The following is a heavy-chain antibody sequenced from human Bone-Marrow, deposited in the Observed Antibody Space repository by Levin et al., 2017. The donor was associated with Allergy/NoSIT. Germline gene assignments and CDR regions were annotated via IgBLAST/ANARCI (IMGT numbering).Heavy chain of an antibody. CDR1: XXXXNGYE. J-gene: IGHJ3*02. V-gene: IGHV3-53*01. CDR3: AREGGYSSGWPDAFDI. Sequence: GGSLRLSCAASXXXXNGYEMARVRQAPGKGLEWVSVIYSGGSTYYSDSVKGRFTISRDNSKNTLYLQMNSLRAEDTAVYYCAREGGYSSGWPDAFDIWGQGTMVTVSS. D-gene: IGHD6-19*01. CDR2: IYSGGST.